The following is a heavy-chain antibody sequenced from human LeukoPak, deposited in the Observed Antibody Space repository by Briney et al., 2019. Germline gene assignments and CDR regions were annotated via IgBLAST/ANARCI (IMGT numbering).Heavy chain of an antibody. D-gene: IGHD3-10*01. Sequence: SETLSLTCAVSGGSISSGDYSWSWIRQPPGKGLEWIGYIFHSGTTYYNPSLKSRVTISVDGSKKQFSLNLSSVTAADTAVYYCARGVISGSGCFDYWGQGTLVTVSS. V-gene: IGHV4-30-2*01. J-gene: IGHJ4*02. CDR2: IFHSGTT. CDR1: GGSISSGDYS. CDR3: ARGVISGSGCFDY.